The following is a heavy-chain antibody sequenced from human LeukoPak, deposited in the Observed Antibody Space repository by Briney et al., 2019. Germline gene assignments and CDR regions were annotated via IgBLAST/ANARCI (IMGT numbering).Heavy chain of an antibody. D-gene: IGHD5-12*01. CDR3: VKTIVPTIGDHLYS. V-gene: IGHV3-64D*06. CDR1: GLIPDKEA. Sequence: GGSLSLSWRPFGLIPDKEAMHWVRQAPRKGLEYVSAISSNGGATYYADSVRGRFTISRDNSKNPLYLQMNSLRAEDTAVYYCVKTIVPTIGDHLYSRGQGTRVTVSS. CDR2: ISSNGGAT. J-gene: IGHJ5*01.